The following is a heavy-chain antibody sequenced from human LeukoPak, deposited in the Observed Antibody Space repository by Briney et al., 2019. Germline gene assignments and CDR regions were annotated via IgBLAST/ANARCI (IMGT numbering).Heavy chain of an antibody. V-gene: IGHV3-7*01. D-gene: IGHD3-10*01. J-gene: IGHJ3*02. CDR2: IKQDGSEK. CDR1: GFTFSSYW. CDR3: ARDVLGYYDAFDI. Sequence: GGSLRLSCAASGFTFSSYWMSWVRQAPGKGLEWVANIKQDGSEKYYVDSVKGRFTISRDNAKNSLSLQMNSLRAEDTAVYYCARDVLGYYDAFDIWGQGTMVTVSS.